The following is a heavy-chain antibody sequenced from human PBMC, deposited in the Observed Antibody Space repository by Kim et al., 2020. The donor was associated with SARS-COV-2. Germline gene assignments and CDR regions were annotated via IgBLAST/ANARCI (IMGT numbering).Heavy chain of an antibody. CDR2: IYHSGST. Sequence: SETLSLTCAVSGGSISSSNWWSWVRQPPGKGLEWIGEIYHSGSTNYNPSLKSRVTISVDKSKNQFSLKLSSVTAADTAVYYCASGILDILTGGPPEAFDIWGQGTMVTVSS. CDR1: GGSISSSNW. V-gene: IGHV4-4*02. D-gene: IGHD3-9*01. J-gene: IGHJ3*02. CDR3: ASGILDILTGGPPEAFDI.